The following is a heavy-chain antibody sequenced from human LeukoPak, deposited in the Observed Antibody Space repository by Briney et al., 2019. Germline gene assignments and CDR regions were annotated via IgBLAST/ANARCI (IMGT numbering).Heavy chain of an antibody. D-gene: IGHD4-23*01. J-gene: IGHJ4*02. CDR2: ISYDGSNK. CDR1: GFTFSNYG. Sequence: GGSLRLSCAASGFTFSNYGMHWVRQAPGKGLEWVAVISYDGSNKYYADSVKGRFTISRDNSKNTLYLQMNSLRAEDTAVYYCAKESEGYGGNYWGQGTLVTVSS. CDR3: AKESEGYGGNY. V-gene: IGHV3-30*18.